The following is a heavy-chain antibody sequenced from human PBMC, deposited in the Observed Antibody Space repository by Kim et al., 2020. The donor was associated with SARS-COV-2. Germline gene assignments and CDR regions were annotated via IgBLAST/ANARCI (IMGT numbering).Heavy chain of an antibody. Sequence: ASVKVSCKTSGYTFTTRFLHWVRQAPGHGLEWMGRINPDSGVTDYAQRFQGRVTMTRDKSISTGYMELSSLRSDDTVVYYCARDNTETIDYWGQGTLVTVSS. J-gene: IGHJ4*02. CDR3: ARDNTETIDY. CDR2: INPDSGVT. V-gene: IGHV1-2*05. CDR1: GYTFTTRF.